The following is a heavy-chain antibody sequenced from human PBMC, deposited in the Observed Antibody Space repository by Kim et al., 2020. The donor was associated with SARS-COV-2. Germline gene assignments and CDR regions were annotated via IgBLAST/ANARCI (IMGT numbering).Heavy chain of an antibody. V-gene: IGHV3-7*03. CDR2: IKQDGSEK. CDR3: TRDHFPNYDVNTGFYQYDY. Sequence: GGSLRLSCAASGFTFSSYWLSWVRQAPGKGLEWVANIKQDGSEKYYVDSVRGRFTISRDNAKNSLYLQMNSLRAEDTAVYYCTRDHFPNYDVNTGFYQYDYWGQGPLVTVSP. CDR1: GFTFSSYW. D-gene: IGHD3-22*01. J-gene: IGHJ4*02.